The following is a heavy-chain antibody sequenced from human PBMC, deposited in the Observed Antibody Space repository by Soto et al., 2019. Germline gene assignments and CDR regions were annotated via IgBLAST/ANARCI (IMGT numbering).Heavy chain of an antibody. V-gene: IGHV4-31*03. J-gene: IGHJ5*02. CDR1: GGSIGGGGDY. CDR3: ARADYDILTGYYKNWFDP. CDR2: IYYSGST. Sequence: SETLSLTCTVSGGSIGGGGDYWSWIRQHPGKGLEWIGYIYYSGSTYYNPSLKSRVTISVDTSKNQFSLKLSSVTAADTAVYYCARADYDILTGYYKNWFDPWGQGTLVTVSS. D-gene: IGHD3-9*01.